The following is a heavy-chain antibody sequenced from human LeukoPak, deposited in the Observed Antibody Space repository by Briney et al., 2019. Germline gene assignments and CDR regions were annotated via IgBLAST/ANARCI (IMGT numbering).Heavy chain of an antibody. CDR1: GYTFTSYG. J-gene: IGHJ4*02. V-gene: IGHV1-18*01. D-gene: IGHD3-22*01. Sequence: ASVKVSCKASGYTFTSYGISWVRQAPGQGLEWMGWVSAYNGNTYFAQKLQDRVTMTTDTSTSTAYMELRRLRSDDTAVYYCARHQERYYYDSSGSDYWGQGTLVTASS. CDR2: VSAYNGNT. CDR3: ARHQERYYYDSSGSDY.